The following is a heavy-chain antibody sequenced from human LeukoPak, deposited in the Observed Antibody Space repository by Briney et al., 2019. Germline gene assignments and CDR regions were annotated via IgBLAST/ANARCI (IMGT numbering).Heavy chain of an antibody. CDR3: AKRDFDDYFDY. V-gene: IGHV3-23*01. D-gene: IGHD3-9*01. J-gene: IGHJ4*02. CDR1: GFTFGNYA. CDR2: VSGSGGST. Sequence: RGGSLRLSCVASGFTFGNYAMSWVRQAPGKGLEWVSAVSGSGGSTYYADSVKGRSTISRDNSKNTLYLQMNSLTAEDTAIYYCAKRDFDDYFDYWGQGTLVTVSS.